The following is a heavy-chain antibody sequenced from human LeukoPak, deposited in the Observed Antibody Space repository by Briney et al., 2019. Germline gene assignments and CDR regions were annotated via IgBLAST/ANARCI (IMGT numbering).Heavy chain of an antibody. V-gene: IGHV4-34*01. CDR2: INHSGST. CDR1: GGSISGYY. J-gene: IGHJ4*02. CDR3: ARTRGMSY. D-gene: IGHD3-16*01. Sequence: SETLSLTCTVSGGSISGYYWSWIRQPPGEGLEWIGEINHSGSTNYNPYLKSRVTISVDTSKNQFSLKLSSVTAADTAVYYCARTRGMSYWGQGTLVTVSS.